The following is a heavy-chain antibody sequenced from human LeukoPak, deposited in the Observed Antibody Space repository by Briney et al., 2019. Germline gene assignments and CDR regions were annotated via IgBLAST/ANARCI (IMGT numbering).Heavy chain of an antibody. CDR2: ISAYNGNT. V-gene: IGHV1-18*01. Sequence: ASVKVSCKASGYTFTSYGISWVRQAPGQGLEWMGWISAYNGNTNYAQKLEGRVTMTTDTSTSTAYMELRSLRSDDTAVYYCARSSLQWFIFDYWGQGTLVTVSS. CDR3: ARSSLQWFIFDY. D-gene: IGHD3-22*01. CDR1: GYTFTSYG. J-gene: IGHJ4*02.